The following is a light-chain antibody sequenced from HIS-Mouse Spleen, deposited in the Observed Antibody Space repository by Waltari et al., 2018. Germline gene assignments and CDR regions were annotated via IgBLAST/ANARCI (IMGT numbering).Light chain of an antibody. J-gene: IGKJ3*01. Sequence: EIVLTQSPATLSLSPGERATLSCRANQSVSSYLAWYQQKPGQAPRLLIYDSTNRATGIPARFSGSGSGTDFTLTISSLETEAFAVYYCQQRSNLFPFGPGTKVDIK. CDR1: QSVSSY. CDR3: QQRSNLFP. CDR2: DST. V-gene: IGKV3-11*01.